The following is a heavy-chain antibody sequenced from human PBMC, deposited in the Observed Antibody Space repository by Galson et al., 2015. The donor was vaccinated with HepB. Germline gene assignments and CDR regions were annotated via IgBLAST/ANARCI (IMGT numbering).Heavy chain of an antibody. CDR2: INPNSGGT. CDR1: GYTFTGYY. V-gene: IGHV1-2*04. J-gene: IGHJ6*02. Sequence: SVKVSCKASGYTFTGYYMHWVRQAPGQGLEWMGWINPNSGGTNYAQKFQGWVTMTRDTSISTAYMELSRLRSDDTAVYYCARGGRYCTNGVCEYYYYGMDVWGQGTTVTVSS. CDR3: ARGGRYCTNGVCEYYYYGMDV. D-gene: IGHD2-8*01.